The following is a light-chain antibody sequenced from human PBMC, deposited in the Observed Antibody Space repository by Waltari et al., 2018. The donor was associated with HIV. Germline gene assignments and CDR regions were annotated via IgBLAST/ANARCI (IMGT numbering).Light chain of an antibody. CDR3: QQSNSSPFT. CDR2: AAS. V-gene: IGKV1-39*01. J-gene: IGKJ3*01. CDR1: QSISSY. Sequence: IQLTKSPSSLSASVGDSVTITCRASQSISSYLNWYQQKPGKAPKLLIYAASSLQSGVPSRFSGSGFGTDFTLTISSLQPEDFATYYCQQSNSSPFTFGPGTKVDIK.